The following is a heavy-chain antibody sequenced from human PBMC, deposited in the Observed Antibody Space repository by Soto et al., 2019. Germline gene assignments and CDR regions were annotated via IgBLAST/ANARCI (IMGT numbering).Heavy chain of an antibody. D-gene: IGHD6-13*01. CDR2: MNPNSGNT. V-gene: IGHV1-8*01. CDR3: ASGSSSWHYYYGMDV. Sequence: VASVKVSCKASGYTFTSYDINWVRQATGQGLEWMGWMNPNSGNTGYAQKFQGRVTMTRNTSISTAYMELSSLRSEDTAVYYCASGSSSWHYYYGMDVWGQGTTVTVSS. J-gene: IGHJ6*02. CDR1: GYTFTSYD.